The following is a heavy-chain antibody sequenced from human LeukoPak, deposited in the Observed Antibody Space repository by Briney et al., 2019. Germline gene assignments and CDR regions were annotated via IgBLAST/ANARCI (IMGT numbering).Heavy chain of an antibody. J-gene: IGHJ4*02. Sequence: SETLSLTCTVSGGSISSSSYYWGWIRQPPGKGLEWIGSIYYSGSTYYNPSLKSRVTISVDTSKNQFSLKLSSVTAADTAVYYCARHSRDLAAPYYFDYWGQGTLVTVSS. CDR3: ARHSRDLAAPYYFDY. CDR1: GGSISSSSYY. D-gene: IGHD6-6*01. CDR2: IYYSGST. V-gene: IGHV4-39*01.